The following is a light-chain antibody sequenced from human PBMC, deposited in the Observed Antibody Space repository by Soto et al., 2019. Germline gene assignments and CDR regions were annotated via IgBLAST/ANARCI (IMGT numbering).Light chain of an antibody. Sequence: EIVLTQSPATLSLSPGERATLSCRASQSVSSSYLAWYQQKPGQAPRLLIYGASTRATGTPARFSGSGSGTDFTLTISSLQSEDFALYYCQQYNKWPLITFGQGTRLEIK. CDR3: QQYNKWPLIT. CDR1: QSVSSSY. CDR2: GAS. J-gene: IGKJ5*01. V-gene: IGKV3D-7*01.